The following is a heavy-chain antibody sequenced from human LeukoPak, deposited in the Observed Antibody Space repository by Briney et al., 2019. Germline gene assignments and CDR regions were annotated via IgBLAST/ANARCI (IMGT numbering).Heavy chain of an antibody. Sequence: GGSLRLSCAASGFTFSDYYMSWIRQAPGKGLEWVSYISSSGSTIYYADSVKGRFTISRDNAKNSLYLQMNSLRAEDTAVYYCARVVSDQLPTNTHYYYYYMDVWGKGTTVTVSS. V-gene: IGHV3-11*04. CDR1: GFTFSDYY. D-gene: IGHD2-2*01. CDR2: ISSSGSTI. CDR3: ARVVSDQLPTNTHYYYYYMDV. J-gene: IGHJ6*03.